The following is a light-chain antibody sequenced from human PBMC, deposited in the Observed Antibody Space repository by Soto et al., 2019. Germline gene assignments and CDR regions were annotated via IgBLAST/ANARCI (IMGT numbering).Light chain of an antibody. CDR2: DVN. V-gene: IGLV2-11*01. CDR3: FSYAGSRV. Sequence: QSVLTQPRSVSGSPGQSVTISCTGTSSDVGGYDYVSWYQQHPGKAPKLMIFDVNKRPSGVPDRFSGSKSGNTASLTISGFQAEDEADYSCFSYAGSRVFGGGTKLTVL. J-gene: IGLJ2*01. CDR1: SSDVGGYDY.